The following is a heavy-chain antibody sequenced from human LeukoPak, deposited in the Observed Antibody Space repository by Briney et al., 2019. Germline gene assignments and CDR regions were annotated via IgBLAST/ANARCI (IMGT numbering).Heavy chain of an antibody. CDR1: GYSISSGYY. J-gene: IGHJ6*03. CDR2: IYHSGST. D-gene: IGHD6-13*01. V-gene: IGHV4-38-2*02. Sequence: SETLSLTCTVSGYSISSGYYWGWIRQPPGKGLEWIGSIYHSGSTYYSPSLKSRVTISVDTSKNQFSLKLSSVTAADTAVYYCARETGYSSSWYGYYYMDVWGKGTTVTVSS. CDR3: ARETGYSSSWYGYYYMDV.